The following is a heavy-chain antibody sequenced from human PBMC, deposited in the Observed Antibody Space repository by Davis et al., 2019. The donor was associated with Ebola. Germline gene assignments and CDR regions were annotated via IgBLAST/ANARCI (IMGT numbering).Heavy chain of an antibody. J-gene: IGHJ6*04. Sequence: PSETLSLTCDISGDSVSSNSGAWNWIRQSPSRGLEWLGRTYYSSKWYNDYAVSVKSRITINPDTSKNQFSLQLNSVTPEDTALYYCARGWLRTGLDVWGEGTTVTVSS. CDR2: TYYSSKWYN. V-gene: IGHV6-1*01. CDR1: GDSVSSNSGA. CDR3: ARGWLRTGLDV. D-gene: IGHD5-18*01.